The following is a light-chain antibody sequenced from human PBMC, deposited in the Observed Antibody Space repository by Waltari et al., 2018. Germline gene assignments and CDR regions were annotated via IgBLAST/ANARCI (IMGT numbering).Light chain of an antibody. V-gene: IGLV2-14*01. Sequence: QSALTQPASVSGSRGQSITISCTGTSSDVGSYNYVSWYQQHPGKVPKLMIYDVSKRPSGVSNRFSGSKSGNTASLTISGLQAEDEADYYCTSYTSSNTYVFGTGTKVTVL. CDR2: DVS. CDR1: SSDVGSYNY. J-gene: IGLJ1*01. CDR3: TSYTSSNTYV.